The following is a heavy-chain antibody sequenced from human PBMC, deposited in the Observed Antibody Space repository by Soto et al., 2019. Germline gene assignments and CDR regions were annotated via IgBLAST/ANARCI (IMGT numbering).Heavy chain of an antibody. D-gene: IGHD2-21*02. Sequence: QVQLVQSGGEVKKPGASVKVSCKASGYTFTNYGISWVRQAPGHGLEWLGWISTYNSNTNSAPRLQGRHTMTPDTSTSTAYMELRSLTSDDTAVYYCARDERDSCSGGDCFYFDYWGQGTLVTVSS. J-gene: IGHJ4*02. CDR3: ARDERDSCSGGDCFYFDY. CDR2: ISTYNSNT. V-gene: IGHV1-18*04. CDR1: GYTFTNYG.